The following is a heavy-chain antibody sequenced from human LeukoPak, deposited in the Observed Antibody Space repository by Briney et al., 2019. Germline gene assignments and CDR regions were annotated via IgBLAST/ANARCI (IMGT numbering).Heavy chain of an antibody. D-gene: IGHD6-19*01. J-gene: IGHJ4*02. CDR3: ARALVAVAGPIDY. V-gene: IGHV3-21*01. Sequence: GGSLRLSCAASGFTFSSYSMNWVRQAPGTGLEWVSSISSSSSYIYYADSVKGRFTISRDNAKNSLYLQMNSLRAEDTAVYYCARALVAVAGPIDYWGQGTLVTVSS. CDR2: ISSSSSYI. CDR1: GFTFSSYS.